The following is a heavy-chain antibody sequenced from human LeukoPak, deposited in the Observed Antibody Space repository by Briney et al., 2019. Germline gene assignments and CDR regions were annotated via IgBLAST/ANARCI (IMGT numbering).Heavy chain of an antibody. Sequence: ASVKVSCKVSGYTLTELSMHWVRQAPGKGLEWMGGFDPEDGETIYAQKFQGRVTITADKSTSTAYMELSSLRSEDTAVYYCARDRGAVAGTRPFDYWGQGTLVTVSS. CDR1: GYTLTELS. V-gene: IGHV1-24*01. CDR3: ARDRGAVAGTRPFDY. D-gene: IGHD6-19*01. CDR2: FDPEDGET. J-gene: IGHJ4*02.